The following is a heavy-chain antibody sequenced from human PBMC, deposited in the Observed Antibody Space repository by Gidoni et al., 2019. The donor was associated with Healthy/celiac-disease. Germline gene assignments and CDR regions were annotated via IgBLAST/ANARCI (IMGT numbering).Heavy chain of an antibody. CDR1: GVTLSSKW. CDR2: MKQDGSEE. J-gene: IGHJ6*02. CDR3: ARAGRGVVVPAAPYYVFFDGMDV. D-gene: IGHD2-2*01. V-gene: IGHV3-7*03. Sequence: ERQRGESGCGVGQLGGSLRPSGAAAGVTLSSKWMSWCRQAPGKGVEWVANMKQDGSEEYYVSSVKSRFTISMDNAQTSLYLQLNSLRAQDTAVYYCARAGRGVVVPAAPYYVFFDGMDVWGQGTTVTVSS.